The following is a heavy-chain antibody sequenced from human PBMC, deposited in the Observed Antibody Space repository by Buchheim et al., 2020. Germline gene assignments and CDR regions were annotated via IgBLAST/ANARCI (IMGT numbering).Heavy chain of an antibody. CDR2: ISSSSYI. CDR1: GFTFSSYS. Sequence: EVQLVESGGGLVKPGGSLRLSCAASGFTFSSYSMNWVRQAPGKGLEWVSSISSSSYIYYADSVKGRFTISRDNAKNSLYLQMNSLRAEDTAVYYCARDETIVVVPAALDYWGQGTL. J-gene: IGHJ4*02. V-gene: IGHV3-21*01. CDR3: ARDETIVVVPAALDY. D-gene: IGHD2-2*01.